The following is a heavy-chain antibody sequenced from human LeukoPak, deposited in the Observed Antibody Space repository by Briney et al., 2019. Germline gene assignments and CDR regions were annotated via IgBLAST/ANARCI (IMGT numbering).Heavy chain of an antibody. V-gene: IGHV1-69*04. CDR2: IIPVLGLP. D-gene: IGHD5-18*01. CDR3: AREGDLVKYNYGYFDS. Sequence: SVKVSCKASGGSFSNYAITWVRQAPGQGLEWMGRIIPVLGLPTDTEKFQGRVTTTADKSTSIVYLEMTNLKPEDTAVYYCAREGDLVKYNYGYFDSWGQGTLVTVSS. CDR1: GGSFSNYA. J-gene: IGHJ4*02.